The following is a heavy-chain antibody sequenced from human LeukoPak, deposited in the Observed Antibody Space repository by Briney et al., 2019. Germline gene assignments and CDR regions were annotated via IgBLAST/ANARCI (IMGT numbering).Heavy chain of an antibody. CDR3: ATDGGSSSWGSY. D-gene: IGHD6-13*01. CDR2: ISGSGGST. Sequence: PGGSLRLSCAASGFTFSSYAMSWVRQAPGKGLECVSAISGSGGSTYYADSVKGRFTISRDNAKNSLYLQMNSLRAEDTAVYYCATDGGSSSWGSYWGQGTLVTVSS. J-gene: IGHJ4*02. CDR1: GFTFSSYA. V-gene: IGHV3-23*01.